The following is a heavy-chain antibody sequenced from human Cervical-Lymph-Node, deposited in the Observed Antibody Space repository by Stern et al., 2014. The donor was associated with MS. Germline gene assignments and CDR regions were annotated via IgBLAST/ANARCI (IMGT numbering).Heavy chain of an antibody. CDR2: VYYSGST. J-gene: IGHJ4*02. CDR3: ARDDAKNPRVSTH. V-gene: IGHV4-59*01. CDR1: GGSTASYF. D-gene: IGHD2-8*01. Sequence: QLQLQDSGPGLVKPSETLSLTCTVSGGSTASYFWSWIRQSPGNRLEWIGGVYYSGSTKYDPSLKSRVIMSVDTSRTQFSLRLQSVTAADTAVYYCARDDAKNPRVSTHWGQGTLVTVSS.